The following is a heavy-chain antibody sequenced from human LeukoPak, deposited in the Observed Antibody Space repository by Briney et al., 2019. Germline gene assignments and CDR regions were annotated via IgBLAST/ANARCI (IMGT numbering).Heavy chain of an antibody. CDR1: GFTFSFYW. D-gene: IGHD2-8*01. Sequence: GGSLRLSCAASGFTFSFYWMGWVRQAPGKGLEWVANIKHDGREKYYVDSVKGRFTISRDNAEKSLYLQMNSLRAEDTAVYYCARDVYYNWFDPWGQGTLVTVSS. CDR3: ARDVYYNWFDP. V-gene: IGHV3-7*01. J-gene: IGHJ5*02. CDR2: IKHDGREK.